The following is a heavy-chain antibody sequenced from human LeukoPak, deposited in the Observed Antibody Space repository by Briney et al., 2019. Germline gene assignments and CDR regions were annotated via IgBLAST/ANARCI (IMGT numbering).Heavy chain of an antibody. CDR1: GFTFSSYA. CDR2: ISGRGGST. V-gene: IGHV3-23*01. J-gene: IGHJ4*02. Sequence: GGSLRLSCAASGFTFSSYAMTWVRQAPGKGLEWVSSISGRGGSTYYADSVKGRFTVSRDNSKNTLSLQMNSLRAEDTAVYYCAKDRGDFVLVVAPTSDYWGQGTLVTVSS. CDR3: AKDRGDFVLVVAPTSDY. D-gene: IGHD2-15*01.